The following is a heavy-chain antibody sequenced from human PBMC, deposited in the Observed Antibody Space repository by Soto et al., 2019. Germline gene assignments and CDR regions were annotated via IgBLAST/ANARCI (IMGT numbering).Heavy chain of an antibody. D-gene: IGHD6-19*01. J-gene: IGHJ4*02. CDR2: ISYDGSNK. Sequence: GGSLRLSCAASGFTFSSYGMHWVRQAPGKGLEWVAVISYDGSNKYYADSVKGRFTISRDNAKNSLYLQMNSLRAEDTALYYCARVHRNVIAVAGPFDYWGQGTLVTVSS. CDR1: GFTFSSYG. V-gene: IGHV3-30*03. CDR3: ARVHRNVIAVAGPFDY.